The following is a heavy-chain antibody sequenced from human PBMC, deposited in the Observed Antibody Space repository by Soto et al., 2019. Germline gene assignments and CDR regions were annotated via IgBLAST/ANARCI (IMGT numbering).Heavy chain of an antibody. Sequence: GESLKISCKGSGYSLTSYWISWVRQMPGKGLERMGRIDPSDSYTNYSPSFQGHVTISADKSISTAYLQWSSLKASDTAMYYCARRCDILSMDVWGQGTTVTVSS. CDR1: GYSLTSYW. CDR2: IDPSDSYT. J-gene: IGHJ6*02. V-gene: IGHV5-10-1*01. D-gene: IGHD3-9*01. CDR3: ARRCDILSMDV.